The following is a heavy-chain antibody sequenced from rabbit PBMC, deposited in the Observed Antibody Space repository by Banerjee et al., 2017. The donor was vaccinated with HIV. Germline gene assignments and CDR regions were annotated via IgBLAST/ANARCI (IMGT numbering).Heavy chain of an antibody. CDR1: GFTLSSYW. CDR2: IDDGSSGVT. J-gene: IGHJ6*01. D-gene: IGHD5-1*01. Sequence: QEQLEESGGDLVKPGASLTLTCTASGFTLSSYWICWVRQAPGKGLEWIACIDDGSSGVTYYASWAKGRFTISKTSSTTVTLQMTSLTAADTATYFCVRHVYAMDLWGQGTLVTVS. V-gene: IGHV1S45*01. CDR3: VRHVYAMDL.